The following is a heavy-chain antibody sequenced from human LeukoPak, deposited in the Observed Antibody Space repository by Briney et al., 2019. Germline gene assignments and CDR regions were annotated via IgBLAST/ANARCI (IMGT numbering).Heavy chain of an antibody. CDR2: IKQDGSEK. D-gene: IGHD6-13*01. V-gene: IGHV3-7*01. Sequence: GGSLRLSCAASGFTFSSYAMSWVRQAPGKGLEWVANIKQDGSEKYYVDSVKGRFTISRDNAKNSLYLQMNSLRAEDTAVYYCARMPGIAAAEGAFDIWGQGTMVTVSS. J-gene: IGHJ3*02. CDR3: ARMPGIAAAEGAFDI. CDR1: GFTFSSYA.